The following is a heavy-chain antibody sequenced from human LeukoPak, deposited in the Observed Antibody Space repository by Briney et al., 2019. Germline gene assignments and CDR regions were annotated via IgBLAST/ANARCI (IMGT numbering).Heavy chain of an antibody. J-gene: IGHJ6*03. CDR3: ARATRYSSGFYYYMDV. V-gene: IGHV3-20*04. CDR1: GFTFDDYG. CDR2: INWNGGST. Sequence: PGGSLRLSCAASGFTFDDYGMSWVRQAPGKGLEWVSGINWNGGSTGYADSVKGRFTISRDNAKNSLYLQMNSLRAEDTALCYCARATRYSSGFYYYMDVWGKGTTVTVSS. D-gene: IGHD6-19*01.